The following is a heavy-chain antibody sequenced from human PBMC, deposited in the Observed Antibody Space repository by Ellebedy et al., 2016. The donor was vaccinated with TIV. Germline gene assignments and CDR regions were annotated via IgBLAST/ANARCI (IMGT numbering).Heavy chain of an antibody. CDR1: GFTFEFLFGSYG. J-gene: IGHJ4*02. D-gene: IGHD3-3*01. Sequence: GESLKISXVASGFTFEFLFGSYGMHWVRQVPGRGLEWVAFISYDGSKEYVADSVKGRFIISRDNSKNTLYLHMNSLRAKDTAVYYCAKDQAGVDEGYDYWGQGTLVTVSS. CDR2: ISYDGSKE. V-gene: IGHV3-30*18. CDR3: AKDQAGVDEGYDY.